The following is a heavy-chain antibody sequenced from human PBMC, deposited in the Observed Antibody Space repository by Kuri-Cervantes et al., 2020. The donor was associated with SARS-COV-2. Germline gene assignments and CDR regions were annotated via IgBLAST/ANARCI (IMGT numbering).Heavy chain of an antibody. D-gene: IGHD1-26*01. V-gene: IGHV3-53*01. J-gene: IGHJ4*02. CDR3: ASDNSGSYFREGGGFDY. CDR2: IYSGGST. Sequence: GESLKISCAASGFTVSSNYMSWVRQAPGKGLEWVSVIYSGGSTYYADSVKGRFTITRDNAKNSLYLQMNSRRAEDTALYYCASDNSGSYFREGGGFDYWGQGTLVTVSS. CDR1: GFTVSSNY.